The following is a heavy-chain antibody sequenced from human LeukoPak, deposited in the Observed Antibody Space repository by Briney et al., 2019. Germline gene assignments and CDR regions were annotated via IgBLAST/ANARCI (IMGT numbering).Heavy chain of an antibody. Sequence: ASVKVSCKTSGYTFITYVINWVRQAPGQGLQWMGCINPNTGSPTYAPGFSGRFVFSLDTSVSTAYLQISSLKAEDTAVYYCAREGPYFGNFYYYMDVWGKGTTVTVSS. CDR2: INPNTGSP. J-gene: IGHJ6*03. D-gene: IGHD2-21*01. V-gene: IGHV7-4-1*02. CDR1: GYTFITYV. CDR3: AREGPYFGNFYYYMDV.